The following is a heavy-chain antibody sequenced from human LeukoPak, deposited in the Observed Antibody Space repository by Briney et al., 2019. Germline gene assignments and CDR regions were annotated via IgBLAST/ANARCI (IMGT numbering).Heavy chain of an antibody. J-gene: IGHJ4*02. CDR3: AGLVGRYSSGLYYYYFDY. CDR1: GDSINSLGL. Sequence: SETLSLTCTVSGDSINSLGLWSWVRQPPGKGLEWIGEMYLSGTTHSNPSVKSRVTISIDKSKNQFFLNLSSVTAADTAVYYCAGLVGRYSSGLYYYYFDYWGQGTLVTVSS. V-gene: IGHV4-4*02. D-gene: IGHD3-22*01. CDR2: MYLSGTT.